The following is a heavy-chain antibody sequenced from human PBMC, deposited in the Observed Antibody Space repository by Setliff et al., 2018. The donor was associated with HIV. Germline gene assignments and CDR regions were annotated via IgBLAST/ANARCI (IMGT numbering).Heavy chain of an antibody. J-gene: IGHJ4*02. CDR3: SNVGGGGYNLGAY. CDR2: IGGGGTDT. CDR1: GFTFSVSG. Sequence: GGSLRLSCAASGFTFSVSGLSWVRQAPGKGLEWVSGIGGGGTDTYYLDSVKGRFTISRDNSNNILYLQMNSLRAEDTAVYYCSNVGGGGYNLGAYWGQGTLVTVSS. D-gene: IGHD5-12*01. V-gene: IGHV3-23*01.